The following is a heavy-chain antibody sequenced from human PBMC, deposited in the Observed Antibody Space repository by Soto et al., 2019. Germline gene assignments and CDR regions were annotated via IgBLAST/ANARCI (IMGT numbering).Heavy chain of an antibody. D-gene: IGHD3-22*01. CDR2: IQYHGINK. V-gene: IGHV3-30*02. Sequence: WGSLVLSCAASVFTFSTYGMPWVRQAPGKGLEWVAFIQYHGINKDYADSVKGRFTISSDNSRNTLYLQMNSLRAEDTAVYYCARGLDYDSSGYYLDFWGQGAMVTVSS. CDR1: VFTFSTYG. CDR3: ARGLDYDSSGYYLDF. J-gene: IGHJ4*02.